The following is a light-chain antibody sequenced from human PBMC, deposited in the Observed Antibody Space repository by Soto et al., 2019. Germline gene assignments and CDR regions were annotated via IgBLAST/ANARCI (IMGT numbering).Light chain of an antibody. CDR3: QQYYRSSIT. J-gene: IGKJ5*01. Sequence: DIQMTQSPSTLSGSVVDRVTITCRASQSISSWLAWYQQKPGKAPKLLIYDASTLERGVPSRFSGTGSGTEFTLTISSLQPDDFATYYCQQYYRSSITFGQGTRLEIK. CDR2: DAS. V-gene: IGKV1-5*01. CDR1: QSISSW.